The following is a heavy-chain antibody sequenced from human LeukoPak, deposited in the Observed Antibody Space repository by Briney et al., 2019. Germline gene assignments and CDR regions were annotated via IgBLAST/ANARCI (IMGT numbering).Heavy chain of an antibody. V-gene: IGHV1-2*02. CDR3: ARDYGSGSYRYNWFDP. D-gene: IGHD3-10*01. CDR1: GYTFTGYY. CDR2: INPNSGGT. J-gene: IGHJ5*02. Sequence: ASVKVSCMASGYTFTGYYMHWVRQAPGQGLEWMGWINPNSGGTNHAQKFQGRVTMTRDTSISTAYMELSRLRSDDTAVYYCARDYGSGSYRYNWFDPWGQGTLVTVSS.